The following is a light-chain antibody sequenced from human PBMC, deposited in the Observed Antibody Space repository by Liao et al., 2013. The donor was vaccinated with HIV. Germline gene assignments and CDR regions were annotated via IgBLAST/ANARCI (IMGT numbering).Light chain of an antibody. CDR3: QVWDSSSDPNWV. CDR1: NIGSKN. Sequence: SYVLTQPPSVSVAPGKTATITCGGNNIGSKNVHWYQQKAGQAPVLVIYYDSDRPSGIPERVSGSNSGNTATLTISRVEAGDEADYYCQVWDSSSDPNWVFGGGTKLTVL. V-gene: IGLV3-21*04. CDR2: YDS. J-gene: IGLJ3*02.